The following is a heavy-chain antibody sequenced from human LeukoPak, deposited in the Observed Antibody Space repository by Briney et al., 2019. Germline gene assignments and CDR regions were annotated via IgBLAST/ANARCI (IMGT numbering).Heavy chain of an antibody. V-gene: IGHV3-11*04. CDR1: GFTFSDYY. J-gene: IGHJ4*02. D-gene: IGHD4-11*01. CDR2: ISANGITT. CDR3: ASSLNTVIISPYYFDY. Sequence: GGSLRLSCAAPGFTFSDYYMGWIRQAPGQGLEWISYISANGITTYYADSVKGRFTISRDNARNSLSLYMNFLRAEDTAVYYCASSLNTVIISPYYFDYWGQGTLVTVSS.